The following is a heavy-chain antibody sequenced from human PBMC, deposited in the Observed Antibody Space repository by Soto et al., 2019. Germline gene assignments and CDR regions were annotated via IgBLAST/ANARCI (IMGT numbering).Heavy chain of an antibody. V-gene: IGHV3-23*01. D-gene: IGHD1-26*01. CDR3: AKSGSHSYFDY. CDR2: ISPSVVNT. J-gene: IGHJ4*02. CDR1: GFTLSSYA. Sequence: PGGSLRLSCAASGFTLSSYAMTWVRLAPGKGLEWVSSISPSVVNTYYADSVKGRFTISRDNSKNTLYLHMNSLRADDTAIYYCAKSGSHSYFDYWGQGTLVTVSS.